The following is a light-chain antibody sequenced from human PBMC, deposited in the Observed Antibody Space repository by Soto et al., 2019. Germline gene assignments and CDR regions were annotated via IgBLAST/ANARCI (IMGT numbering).Light chain of an antibody. CDR2: EVS. CDR3: GSYTGSIYV. J-gene: IGLJ1*01. Sequence: QSVLTQPASVSGSPGQSITISCTGTSSDVGGYKFVSWYQQHPGKAPKLMIYEVSNRPSGVSSRFSGSKSGNTASLTISGLQAEDEADYYCGSYTGSIYVFGPGTKLPV. CDR1: SSDVGGYKF. V-gene: IGLV2-14*01.